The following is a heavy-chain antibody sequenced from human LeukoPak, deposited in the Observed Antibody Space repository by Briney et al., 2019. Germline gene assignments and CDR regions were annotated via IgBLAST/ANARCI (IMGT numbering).Heavy chain of an antibody. Sequence: PSETLSLTCTVSGGSISSYYWSWIRQPPGKGLEWIGYIYYSGSTNYNPSLKSRVTISVDTSKNQFSLKLSSVTAADTAVYYCARRGPNMSGSYPYAFDIWGQGTMVTVSS. V-gene: IGHV4-59*01. CDR2: IYYSGST. CDR3: ARRGPNMSGSYPYAFDI. D-gene: IGHD1-26*01. CDR1: GGSISSYY. J-gene: IGHJ3*02.